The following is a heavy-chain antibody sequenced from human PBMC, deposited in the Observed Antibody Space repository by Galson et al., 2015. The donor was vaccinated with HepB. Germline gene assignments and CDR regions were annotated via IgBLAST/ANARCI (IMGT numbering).Heavy chain of an antibody. CDR1: GFTFSNSA. CDR2: ISDSGGDT. CDR3: AKYCRGGTCYGYYFDY. V-gene: IGHV3-23*01. Sequence: SLRLSCAASGFTFSNSAMSWVRQAPGKGLEWVPTISDSGGDTYYADSVKGRFTISRDNSKDTLYLQMYSLRAEDTAVYYCAKYCRGGTCYGYYFDYWGQGTLVTVSS. J-gene: IGHJ4*02. D-gene: IGHD2-15*01.